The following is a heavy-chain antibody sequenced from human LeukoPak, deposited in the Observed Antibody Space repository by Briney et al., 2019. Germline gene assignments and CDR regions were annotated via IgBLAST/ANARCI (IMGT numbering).Heavy chain of an antibody. CDR2: IYYTGST. CDR3: ARPQYYYDSSGSNWFDP. D-gene: IGHD3-22*01. CDR1: GGPIRTYY. J-gene: IGHJ5*02. V-gene: IGHV4-59*01. Sequence: SETLSLTCTVSGGPIRTYYWSWIRQSPGKGLEWIGYIYYTGSTNYNPSLKSRVTISVDTSKNQFSLKLRSVTAADTAVYYCARPQYYYDSSGSNWFDPWGQGTLVTVSS.